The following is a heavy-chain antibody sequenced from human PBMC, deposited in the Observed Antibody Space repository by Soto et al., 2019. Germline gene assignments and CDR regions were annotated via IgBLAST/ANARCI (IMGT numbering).Heavy chain of an antibody. CDR3: DKGSLGFDY. Sequence: PGGSLTLSCTASGVTFTSYAMTWVRQVPGEGLQLVSSISKNGNSTYYADSVTGRYTTSRDNSKNTLYLQMNSLRAEDTAIYSCDKGSLGFDYWGQGTLVTVSS. V-gene: IGHV3-23*01. CDR2: ISKNGNST. J-gene: IGHJ4*02. CDR1: GVTFTSYA.